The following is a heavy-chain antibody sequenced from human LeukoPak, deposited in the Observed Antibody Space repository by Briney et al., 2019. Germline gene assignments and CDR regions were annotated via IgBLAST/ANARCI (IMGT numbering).Heavy chain of an antibody. CDR2: INHSGST. Sequence: SETLSLTCAVYGGSFSGYYWSWIRQPPGKGLEWIGEINHSGSTNYNPSLKSRVTISVDTSKNQFSLKLSSVTAADTAVYYCASRNDSSGSFDYWGQGTLVTVSS. CDR1: GGSFSGYY. J-gene: IGHJ4*02. V-gene: IGHV4-34*01. CDR3: ASRNDSSGSFDY. D-gene: IGHD3-22*01.